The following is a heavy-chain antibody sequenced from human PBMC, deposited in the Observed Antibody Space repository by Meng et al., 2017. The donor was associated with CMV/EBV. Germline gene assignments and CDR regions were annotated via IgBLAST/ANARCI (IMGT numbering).Heavy chain of an antibody. J-gene: IGHJ4*02. D-gene: IGHD2-2*01. CDR2: IYYSGST. V-gene: IGHV4-30-4*08. CDR1: GGSISSGDYY. Sequence: SETLSLTCTVSGGSISSGDYYWSWIRQPPGKGLEWIGYIYYSGSTYYNPSLKSRVTISVDTSKNQFSLKLSSVTAADTAVYYCASRLGYCSSTSCYGGTDYWGQGTLVTVSS. CDR3: ASRLGYCSSTSCYGGTDY.